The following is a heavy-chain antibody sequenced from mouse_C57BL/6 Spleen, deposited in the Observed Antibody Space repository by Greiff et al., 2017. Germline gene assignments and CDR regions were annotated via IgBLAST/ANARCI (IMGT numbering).Heavy chain of an antibody. CDR1: GFTFSSYG. Sequence: EVKLVESGGDLVKPGGSLKLSCAASGFTFSSYGMSWVRQTPDKRLEWVATISSGGSYTYYPDSVKGRFTISRDNAKNTLYLQMSSLKSEDTAMYYCARQGTTVVLDYWGQGTTLTVSS. CDR3: ARQGTTVVLDY. J-gene: IGHJ2*01. V-gene: IGHV5-6*02. D-gene: IGHD1-1*01. CDR2: ISSGGSYT.